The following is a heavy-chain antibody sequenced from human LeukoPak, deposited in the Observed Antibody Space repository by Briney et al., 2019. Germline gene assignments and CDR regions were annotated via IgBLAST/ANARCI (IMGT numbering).Heavy chain of an antibody. Sequence: SETLSLTCAVYGGFFSAYYWSWIRQPPGKGLEWIGEINHSGSTNYDSSLKSRVTISVDTSKNQFSLKLSSVTAADTAVYYCARTTVTTDDAFDIWGQGTMVTVSS. CDR2: INHSGST. J-gene: IGHJ3*02. CDR3: ARTTVTTDDAFDI. V-gene: IGHV4-34*01. D-gene: IGHD4-11*01. CDR1: GGFFSAYY.